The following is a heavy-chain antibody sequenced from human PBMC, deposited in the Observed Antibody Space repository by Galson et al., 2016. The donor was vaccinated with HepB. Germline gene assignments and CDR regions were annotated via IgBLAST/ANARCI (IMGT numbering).Heavy chain of an antibody. V-gene: IGHV3-23*01. CDR1: GFSFSTYN. CDR2: ISGRGVST. J-gene: IGHJ6*02. Sequence: SLRLSCAASGFSFSTYNMNWVRQAPGKGLEWVSAISGRGVSTYYADSVKGRFTISRDNSKNTLYLQMNSLRAEDTAVYYCAKGDGVVTVYYYYGMDVWGQGTTVTVSS. D-gene: IGHD2-21*02. CDR3: AKGDGVVTVYYYYGMDV.